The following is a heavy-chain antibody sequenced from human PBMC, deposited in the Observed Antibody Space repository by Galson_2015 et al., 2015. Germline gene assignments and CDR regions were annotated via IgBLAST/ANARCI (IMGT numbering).Heavy chain of an antibody. Sequence: SGAEVKKPGESLRLSCAVSGFTFSSNDMSWVRQAPGKGPEWVSIISASDGGTYYAESVKGRFTISRDISKNTLYLQLNSLRVEGTAVYYCAKGGWLEYWGQGTLVTVSS. CDR3: AKGGWLEY. V-gene: IGHV3-23*01. D-gene: IGHD6-19*01. CDR2: ISASDGGT. J-gene: IGHJ4*02. CDR1: GFTFSSND.